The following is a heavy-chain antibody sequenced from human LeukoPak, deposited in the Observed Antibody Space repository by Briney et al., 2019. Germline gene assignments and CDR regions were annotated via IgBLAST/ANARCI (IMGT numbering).Heavy chain of an antibody. CDR2: ISNSGGTT. D-gene: IGHD3-10*01. J-gene: IGHJ4*02. CDR1: GFTFSSYA. V-gene: IGHV3-23*01. Sequence: PGGSLRLSCAASGFTFSSYAMSWVRQAPGKGLEWVSAISNSGGTTYYADSVKGRFTISRDNSKNTLYMQMNSLRAEDTAVYHCAQKGLRGSGRYYPQFDYWGQGTLVTVSS. CDR3: AQKGLRGSGRYYPQFDY.